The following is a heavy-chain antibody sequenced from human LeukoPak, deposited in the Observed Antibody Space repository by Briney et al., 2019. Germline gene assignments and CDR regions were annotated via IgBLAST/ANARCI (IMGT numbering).Heavy chain of an antibody. CDR1: GYSFTSYW. D-gene: IGHD2-2*01. V-gene: IGHV5-51*01. Sequence: GESLKISCKGSGYSFTSYWIGWVRQMPGKGLEWMGNIYPGDSDTRYSPSFRGQVTISADKSIRTAYLQWSSLKASDTAMYYCARRYCSSASCYEWDYWGQGTLVTVSS. J-gene: IGHJ4*02. CDR3: ARRYCSSASCYEWDY. CDR2: IYPGDSDT.